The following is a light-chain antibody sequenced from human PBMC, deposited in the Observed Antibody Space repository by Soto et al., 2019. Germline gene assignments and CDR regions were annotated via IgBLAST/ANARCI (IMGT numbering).Light chain of an antibody. Sequence: QSALTQPPSASGSPGQSVTISCTGTSSDVGGYNYVSWFRQHPGKAPKLMIYEVTKRPSGVPDRFSGSKSGNTASLTVSGLHAEDEADYYCISYAGSNNFVVFGGGTKLTVL. V-gene: IGLV2-8*01. CDR2: EVT. CDR3: ISYAGSNNFVV. CDR1: SSDVGGYNY. J-gene: IGLJ2*01.